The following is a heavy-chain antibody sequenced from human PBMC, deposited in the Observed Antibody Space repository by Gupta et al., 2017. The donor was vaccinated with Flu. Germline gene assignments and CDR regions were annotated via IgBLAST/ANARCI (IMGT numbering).Heavy chain of an antibody. J-gene: IGHJ6*02. V-gene: IGHV3-7*03. CDR3: ARYGFSFGLDL. CDR2: INRDGSEK. D-gene: IGHD3-10*01. Sequence: APGKGLEWVANINRDGSEKNYVDSAKGRFTISRDNAEDSLFLYMTSLRAEDTAVYYCARYGFSFGLDLWGQGTTVTVSS.